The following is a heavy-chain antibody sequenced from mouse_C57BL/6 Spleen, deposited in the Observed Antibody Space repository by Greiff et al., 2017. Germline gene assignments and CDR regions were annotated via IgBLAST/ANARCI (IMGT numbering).Heavy chain of an antibody. CDR1: GYTFTDYE. D-gene: IGHD1-1*01. V-gene: IGHV1-15*01. Sequence: VQLVESGAELVRPGASVTLSCKASGYTFTDYEMHWVKQTPVHGLEWIGAIDPETGGTAYNQKFKGKAILTADKSSSTAYMELRSLTSEDSAVYYCTRWALTTVVATDYWGQGTTLTVSS. CDR3: TRWALTTVVATDY. J-gene: IGHJ2*01. CDR2: IDPETGGT.